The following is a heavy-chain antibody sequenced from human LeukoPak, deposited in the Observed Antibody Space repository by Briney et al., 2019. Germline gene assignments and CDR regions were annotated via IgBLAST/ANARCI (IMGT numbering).Heavy chain of an antibody. J-gene: IGHJ4*02. Sequence: GGSLRLSCAASGFTVSSNYMSWVRQAPGKGLEWVSVIYSGGSTYYADSVKGRFTISRDNSKNTLYLQMNSLRAEDTAVYYCARDPYDFWSGSDYWGQGTLVTVSS. V-gene: IGHV3-53*05. D-gene: IGHD3-3*01. CDR2: IYSGGST. CDR1: GFTVSSNY. CDR3: ARDPYDFWSGSDY.